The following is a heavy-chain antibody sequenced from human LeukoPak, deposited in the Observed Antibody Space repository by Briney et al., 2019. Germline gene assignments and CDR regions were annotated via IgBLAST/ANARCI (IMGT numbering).Heavy chain of an antibody. J-gene: IGHJ4*02. V-gene: IGHV3-7*01. CDR1: GFTFSNYW. D-gene: IGHD6-19*01. Sequence: GGSLRLSCAASGFTFSNYWMSWVRQAPGKGLEWVANIKQDGSEKYYVDSVKGRFTISRDNAKNSLYLQMNSLRAEDTAVYYCPRIAVTGEFDYWGQGTLVTVSS. CDR3: PRIAVTGEFDY. CDR2: IKQDGSEK.